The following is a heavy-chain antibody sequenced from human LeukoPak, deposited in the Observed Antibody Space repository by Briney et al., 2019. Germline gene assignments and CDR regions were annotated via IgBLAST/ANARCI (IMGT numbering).Heavy chain of an antibody. V-gene: IGHV3-66*02. Sequence: GGSLRLSCEASGFTISSNYMSWVRQAPGTGLEWVSVIYGGGSTYYADSVKGRFTISRDNSRNTLYLQMNSLRTEDTAVYYRARRIQYYYDSSGSGAFDIWGQGTMVTVSS. CDR3: ARRIQYYYDSSGSGAFDI. J-gene: IGHJ3*02. D-gene: IGHD3-22*01. CDR2: IYGGGST. CDR1: GFTISSNY.